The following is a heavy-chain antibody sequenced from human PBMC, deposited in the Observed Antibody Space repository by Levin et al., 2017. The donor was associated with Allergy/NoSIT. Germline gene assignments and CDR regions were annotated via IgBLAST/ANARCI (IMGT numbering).Heavy chain of an antibody. Sequence: SETLSLTCTVSGDSISSIRYYWGWIRQPPGKGLDWIGSIYYSGDVYYNSSLKSRVTISVDTSKNQFSLKVNSVTAADTAVYYCARQDASSSGKFDYWGQGTLVTVSS. CDR2: IYYSGDV. V-gene: IGHV4-39*01. CDR3: ARQDASSSGKFDY. J-gene: IGHJ4*02. D-gene: IGHD3-10*01. CDR1: GDSISSIRYY.